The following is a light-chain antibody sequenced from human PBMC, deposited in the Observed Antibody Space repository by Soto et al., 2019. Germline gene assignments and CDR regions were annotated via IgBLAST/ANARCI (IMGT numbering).Light chain of an antibody. V-gene: IGLV2-23*01. CDR2: EGS. CDR3: CSYAGSSTYVV. J-gene: IGLJ2*01. Sequence: QSALTQPASVSGSPGQSITISCTGTNSDVGSYNLVSWYQQHPGKAPKLMIFEGSRRPSGVSNRFSGSKSGNTASLAISGRQAEDEADYYCCSYAGSSTYVVFGGGTKLTVL. CDR1: NSDVGSYNL.